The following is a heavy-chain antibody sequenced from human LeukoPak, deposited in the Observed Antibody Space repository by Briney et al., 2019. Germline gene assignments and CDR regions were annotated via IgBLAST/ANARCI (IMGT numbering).Heavy chain of an antibody. CDR1: GFTFSDYY. J-gene: IGHJ4*02. CDR2: ISSSGSTI. Sequence: GGSLRLSCAASGFTFSDYYMSWIRQALGKGLEWVSYISSSGSTIYYADSVKGRFTISRDNAKNSLYLQMNSLRAEDTAVYYCARVKTYGSGSYGCDYWGQGTLVTVSS. V-gene: IGHV3-11*01. D-gene: IGHD3-10*01. CDR3: ARVKTYGSGSYGCDY.